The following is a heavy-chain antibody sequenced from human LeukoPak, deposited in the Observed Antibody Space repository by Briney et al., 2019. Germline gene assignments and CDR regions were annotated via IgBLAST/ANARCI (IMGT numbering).Heavy chain of an antibody. CDR1: GFTFSSYW. V-gene: IGHV3-23*01. J-gene: IGHJ4*02. CDR2: ISSGGGTT. Sequence: PGGSLRLSCAASGFTFSSYWMHWVRQAPGKGLEWVSRISSGGGTTDYADSVKGRFTISRDTSKNTLYLQMNSLRAEDTAVYHCAKDRSGSGYFDYWGQGTLVTVSS. D-gene: IGHD3-10*01. CDR3: AKDRSGSGYFDY.